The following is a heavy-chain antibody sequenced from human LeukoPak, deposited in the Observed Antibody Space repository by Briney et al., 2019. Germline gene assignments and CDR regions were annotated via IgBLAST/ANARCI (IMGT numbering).Heavy chain of an antibody. CDR3: ARDAYYYDSSGYYGFDY. D-gene: IGHD3-22*01. CDR1: GGSISSYY. CDR2: IYTSGST. J-gene: IGHJ4*02. V-gene: IGHV4-4*07. Sequence: SETLSLTCTVSGGSISSYYWSWIRQPAGKGLEWIGRIYTSGSTNYNPSHKSRVAMSVDTSKNQFSLKLSSVTAADTAVYYCARDAYYYDSSGYYGFDYWGQGTLVTVSS.